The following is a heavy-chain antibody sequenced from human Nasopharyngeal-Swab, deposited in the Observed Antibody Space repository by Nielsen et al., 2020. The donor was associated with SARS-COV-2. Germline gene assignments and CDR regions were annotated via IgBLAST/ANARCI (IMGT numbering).Heavy chain of an antibody. CDR2: ITGSGGTT. D-gene: IGHD2-21*01. V-gene: IGHV3-23*01. CDR3: AKHKVSCGGDCYTIPDY. J-gene: IGHJ4*02. Sequence: GGSLRLSCAASGFTFSTYIMSWVRQAPGKGLEWVSAITGSGGTTTYEESVKGRFTISRDNSKNTLYLQMNSLRAEDTAIYYCAKHKVSCGGDCYTIPDYWGQGTLVTVSS. CDR1: GFTFSTYI.